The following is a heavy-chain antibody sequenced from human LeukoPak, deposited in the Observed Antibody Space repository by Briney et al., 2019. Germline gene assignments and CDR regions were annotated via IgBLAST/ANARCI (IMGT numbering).Heavy chain of an antibody. CDR1: GFTFSSYG. Sequence: GGSLRLSCAASGFTFSSYGMHWVRQAPGKGLEWVAVISYDGSNKYYADSVKGRFTISRDNSKNTLYLQMNSLRAEDTAVYYCAKEPFDYWGQGTLVTVSS. CDR3: AKEPFDY. CDR2: ISYDGSNK. V-gene: IGHV3-30*18. J-gene: IGHJ4*02.